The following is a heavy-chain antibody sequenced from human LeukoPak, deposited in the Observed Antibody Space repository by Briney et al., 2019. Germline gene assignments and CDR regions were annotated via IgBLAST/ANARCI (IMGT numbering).Heavy chain of an antibody. CDR1: GFNAYSYW. CDR3: ARDVGVPAAIPDAFDI. CDR2: IKQDGSEK. D-gene: IGHD2-2*02. J-gene: IGHJ3*02. V-gene: IGHV3-7*01. Sequence: PGGSLRLSCAASGFNAYSYWMSWVRQAPGKGLEWVANIKQDGSEKYYVDSVKGRFTISRDDAKNSVYLQMNSLRAEDMAVYYCARDVGVPAAIPDAFDIWGQGTMVTVSS.